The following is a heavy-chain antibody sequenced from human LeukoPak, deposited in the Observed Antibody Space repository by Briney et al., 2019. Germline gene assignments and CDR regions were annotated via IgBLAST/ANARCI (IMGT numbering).Heavy chain of an antibody. CDR2: INPSGGST. D-gene: IGHD2-8*01. CDR3: ARDFRVGFCTNGVCLDY. J-gene: IGHJ4*02. Sequence: ASVKVSCKASGYTFTGYYMHWVRQAPGQGLEWMGWINPSGGSTSYAQKFQGRVTMTRDMSTSTVYMDLSSLRSEDTAVYYCARDFRVGFCTNGVCLDYWGQGTLVTVSS. V-gene: IGHV1-46*01. CDR1: GYTFTGYY.